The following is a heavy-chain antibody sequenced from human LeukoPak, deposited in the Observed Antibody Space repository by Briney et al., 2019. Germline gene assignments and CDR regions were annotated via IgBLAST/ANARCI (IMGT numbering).Heavy chain of an antibody. J-gene: IGHJ6*02. CDR2: ISSSGSTI. CDR1: GFTFSSYD. V-gene: IGHV3-48*03. CDR3: ARDWATPPYYYGMDV. Sequence: GGSLRLSCAASGFTFSSYDMNWVRQAPGKGLEWVSYISSSGSTIYYADSVKGRFTISRDSAKNSLYLQMNSLRAEDTAVYYCARDWATPPYYYGMDVWGQGTTVTVSS. D-gene: IGHD5-12*01.